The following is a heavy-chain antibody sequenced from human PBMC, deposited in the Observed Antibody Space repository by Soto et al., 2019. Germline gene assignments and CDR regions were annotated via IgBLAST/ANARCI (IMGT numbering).Heavy chain of an antibody. Sequence: PSETLSLTCAVYGGSFSGYYWSWIRQPPGKGLEWIGEINHSGSTNYNPSLKSRVTISVDTSKNQFSLKLSSVTAADTAVYYCARVRLGVVIIEYYGMDVWGQGTTVT. CDR2: INHSGST. CDR3: ARVRLGVVIIEYYGMDV. D-gene: IGHD3-3*01. CDR1: GGSFSGYY. V-gene: IGHV4-34*01. J-gene: IGHJ6*02.